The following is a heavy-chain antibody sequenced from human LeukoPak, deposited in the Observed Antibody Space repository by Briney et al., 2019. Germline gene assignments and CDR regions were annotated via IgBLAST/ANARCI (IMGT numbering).Heavy chain of an antibody. Sequence: SETLSLTCAVYGGSFSGHYWSWIRQSPGKGLEWIGEINHSGISNCNPSLKSRVTLLVDTSKNQFSLKVTSVTAADTAVYYSARGHQQVALYAFDVWSQGTMVTVSS. V-gene: IGHV4-34*01. CDR1: GGSFSGHY. CDR2: INHSGIS. CDR3: ARGHQQVALYAFDV. J-gene: IGHJ3*01. D-gene: IGHD2-2*01.